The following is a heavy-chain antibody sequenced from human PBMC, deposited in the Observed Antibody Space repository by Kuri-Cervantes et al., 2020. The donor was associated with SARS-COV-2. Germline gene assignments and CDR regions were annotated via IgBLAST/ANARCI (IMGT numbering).Heavy chain of an antibody. V-gene: IGHV4-59*01. CDR3: ARATSYCGGDCYIFDY. CDR2: IFYSGST. CDR1: GDSISSYY. Sequence: SETLSLTCTVSGDSISSYYWGWIRQLPGRVLVWIGYIFYSGSTNYNPSLNSRVTISVDTSKNHFSLRLNPVTAADTAVYYCARATSYCGGDCYIFDYWGQGTLVTVSS. D-gene: IGHD2-21*01. J-gene: IGHJ4*02.